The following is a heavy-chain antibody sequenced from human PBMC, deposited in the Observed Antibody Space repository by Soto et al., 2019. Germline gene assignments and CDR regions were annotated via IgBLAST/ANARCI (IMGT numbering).Heavy chain of an antibody. Sequence: SETLSLTCAVSGVSISSGNWWTWVRQTPQRGLEYIGEIFHDGTANYYPSFERRVASSVGTSKNQFSLKLTSVTAADTAIYFCARLVYDTRLNYMYFDFWGQGALVTVSS. CDR1: GVSISSGNW. CDR2: IFHDGTA. CDR3: ARLVYDTRLNYMYFDF. V-gene: IGHV4-4*02. J-gene: IGHJ4*02. D-gene: IGHD3-10*01.